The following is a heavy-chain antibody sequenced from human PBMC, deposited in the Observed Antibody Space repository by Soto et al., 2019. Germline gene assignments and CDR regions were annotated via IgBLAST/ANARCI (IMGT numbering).Heavy chain of an antibody. D-gene: IGHD1-7*01. CDR1: GFTFSSYA. CDR2: ISGSGGST. CDR3: AKDGRAYNWNFGHYMDV. V-gene: IGHV3-23*01. Sequence: GGSLRLSCAASGFTFSSYAMSWVRQAPGKGLEWVSAISGSGGSTYYADSVKGRFTISRDNSKNTLYLQMNSLRAEDTAVYYCAKDGRAYNWNFGHYMDVWGKGTTVTVSS. J-gene: IGHJ6*03.